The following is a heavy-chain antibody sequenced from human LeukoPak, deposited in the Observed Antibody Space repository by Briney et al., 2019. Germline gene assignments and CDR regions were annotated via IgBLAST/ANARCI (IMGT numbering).Heavy chain of an antibody. Sequence: KPSQTLALTCAVSGGSISSGGYSWSWIRQPPGKGLEWIGYIYHSGSTYYSPSHKSRVTISLDRSKNQFSLKLSSVTAADTAVYYCARSAFYYYYGMDVWGQGTTVTVSS. CDR3: ARSAFYYYYGMDV. V-gene: IGHV4-30-2*01. J-gene: IGHJ6*02. CDR1: GGSISSGGYS. CDR2: IYHSGST.